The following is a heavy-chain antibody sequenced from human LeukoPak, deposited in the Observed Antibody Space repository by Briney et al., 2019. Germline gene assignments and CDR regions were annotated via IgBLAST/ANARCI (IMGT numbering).Heavy chain of an antibody. CDR2: IYYSGST. Sequence: SETLSLTRTVSGGSVSGGSHYWSWIRQPPGKGLEWIGYIYYSGSTNYNPSLESRVAISVDTPKNQFSLNLSSVTAADTAVYYCARMVSGYYELDCWGQGTLVTVSS. CDR3: ARMVSGYYELDC. D-gene: IGHD3-22*01. V-gene: IGHV4-61*01. J-gene: IGHJ4*02. CDR1: GGSVSGGSHY.